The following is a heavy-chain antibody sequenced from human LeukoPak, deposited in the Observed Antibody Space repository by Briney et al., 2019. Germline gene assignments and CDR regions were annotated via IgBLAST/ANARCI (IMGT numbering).Heavy chain of an antibody. J-gene: IGHJ4*02. CDR3: ARLDSGGYYFPGVSDY. CDR1: GFTFSSYS. CDR2: ISSSSTYI. Sequence: GSLRLSCAASGFTFSSYSMNWVRQAPGKGLEWVSAISSSSTYIYYADSVKGRFTISRDNAKNSLFLQLDSLRAEDTAVYYCARLDSGGYYFPGVSDYWGQGTLVTVSS. D-gene: IGHD3-22*01. V-gene: IGHV3-21*01.